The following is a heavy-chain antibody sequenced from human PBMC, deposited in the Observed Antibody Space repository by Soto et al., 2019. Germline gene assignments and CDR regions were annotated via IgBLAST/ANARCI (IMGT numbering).Heavy chain of an antibody. CDR1: GYTFTSYG. V-gene: IGHV1-18*01. CDR2: ISAYNGNT. Sequence: ASVKVSCKASGYTFTSYGISWVRQAPGQGLEWMGWISAYNGNTNYAQRLQGKVTMTTDTSASTAYMELRSLRSDDTAVYCCARDGWLRPVGFDYWGQGTLVTVSS. CDR3: ARDGWLRPVGFDY. D-gene: IGHD5-12*01. J-gene: IGHJ4*02.